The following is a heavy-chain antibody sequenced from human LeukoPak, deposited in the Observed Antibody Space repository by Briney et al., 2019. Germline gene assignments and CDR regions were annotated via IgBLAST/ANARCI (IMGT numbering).Heavy chain of an antibody. CDR1: GYTFTSYG. CDR3: ARDSRDYAPGDY. D-gene: IGHD4-17*01. J-gene: IGHJ4*02. CDR2: ISAYNGNT. V-gene: IGHV1-18*01. Sequence: ASVKVSCKASGYTFTSYGISWVRQAPGQELEWMGWISAYNGNTNYAQKLQGRVTMTTDTSTSTAYMELRSLRSDDTAVYYRARDSRDYAPGDYWGQGTLVTVSS.